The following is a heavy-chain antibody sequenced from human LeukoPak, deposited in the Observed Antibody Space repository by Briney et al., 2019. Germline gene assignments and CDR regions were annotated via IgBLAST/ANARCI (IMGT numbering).Heavy chain of an antibody. CDR1: GGSISSSSYY. CDR2: VYYNGST. Sequence: PSETLSLTCTVSGGSISSSSYYWGWIRQPPGKGLEWIGNVYYNGSTYYNPSLKSRVTISVDTSKNQFSLKLSSVTAADTAVYYCARGYLDLDAFDIWGQGTMVTVSS. CDR3: ARGYLDLDAFDI. D-gene: IGHD2/OR15-2a*01. J-gene: IGHJ3*02. V-gene: IGHV4-39*07.